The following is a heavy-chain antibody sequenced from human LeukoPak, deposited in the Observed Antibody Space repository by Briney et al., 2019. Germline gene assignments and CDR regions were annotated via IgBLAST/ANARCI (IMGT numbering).Heavy chain of an antibody. CDR1: GFSLSTSGVG. CDR2: IYWNDDK. V-gene: IGHV2-5*01. Sequence: SGPTLVKPTQTLTLTCTFSGFSLSTSGVGVGWIRQPPGKALEWLALIYWNDDKRYSPSLKSRLTITKDTSKNQVVLTMTNMDPVDTATYYCARKTVYSSGWYAIDYFDYWGQGTLVTVSS. D-gene: IGHD6-19*01. J-gene: IGHJ4*02. CDR3: ARKTVYSSGWYAIDYFDY.